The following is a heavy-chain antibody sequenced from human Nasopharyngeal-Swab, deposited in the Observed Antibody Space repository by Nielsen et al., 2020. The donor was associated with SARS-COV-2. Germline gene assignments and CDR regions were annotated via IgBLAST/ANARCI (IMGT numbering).Heavy chain of an antibody. D-gene: IGHD6-13*01. CDR1: GFTFSSYG. CDR3: ARDHDGSSWQSPPTADS. Sequence: GESLKISCAASGFTFSSYGMHWVRQAPGKGLEWVAVISCDGSNKYYADSVKGRFTISRDNSKNTLYLQMNSLRAEDTAVYYCARDHDGSSWQSPPTADSWGQGTLVTVSS. V-gene: IGHV3-30*03. J-gene: IGHJ5*02. CDR2: ISCDGSNK.